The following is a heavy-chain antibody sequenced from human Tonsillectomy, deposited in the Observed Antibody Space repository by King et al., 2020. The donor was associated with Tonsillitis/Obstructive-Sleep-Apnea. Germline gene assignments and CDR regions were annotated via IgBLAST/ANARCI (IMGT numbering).Heavy chain of an antibody. CDR1: GFSFSSNG. D-gene: IGHD6-19*01. CDR2: ISYDGSNK. Sequence: VQLVESGGGVVQPGRSLRLSCAASGFSFSSNGMHWVRQAPGKGLEWVAVISYDGSNKYYADSVKGRFTISRDDHKNTLDLQMDSLRTEDTAVYYCAKDLSSGWALDYWDQGTLVTVSS. V-gene: IGHV3-30*18. CDR3: AKDLSSGWALDY. J-gene: IGHJ4*02.